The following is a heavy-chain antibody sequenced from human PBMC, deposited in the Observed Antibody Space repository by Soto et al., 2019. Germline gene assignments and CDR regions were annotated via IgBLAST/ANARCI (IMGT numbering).Heavy chain of an antibody. CDR2: IYWHDEK. CDR3: AHSHPSAVGTARYCLGS. CDR1: GFALSTRGVG. D-gene: IGHD2-8*02. J-gene: IGHJ4*02. Sequence: QITLKESGPTLVKPTQTLTLTCTCSGFALSTRGVGVGWIRQPPGKALEWLALIYWHDEKRYNPSLKSRLTITKDTAKNQEVLTMTNVDPVDTVTYYCAHSHPSAVGTARYCLGSWGQGSLVTVSS. V-gene: IGHV2-5*01.